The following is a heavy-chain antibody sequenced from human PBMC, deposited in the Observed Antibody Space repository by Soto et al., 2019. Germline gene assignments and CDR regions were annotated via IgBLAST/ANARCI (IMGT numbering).Heavy chain of an antibody. Sequence: QVQLVQSGAEVKKPGSSVKVSCKASGGTFSSYAISWVRQAPGQGLEWMGGIIPIFGTANYAQKFQGRVTITADESTSTAYRELSSLRAEDTAVDYCARRSTDGYSYCGDWGQGTLVTVSS. CDR3: ARRSTDGYSYCGD. V-gene: IGHV1-69*01. D-gene: IGHD5-18*01. CDR2: IIPIFGTA. J-gene: IGHJ4*02. CDR1: GGTFSSYA.